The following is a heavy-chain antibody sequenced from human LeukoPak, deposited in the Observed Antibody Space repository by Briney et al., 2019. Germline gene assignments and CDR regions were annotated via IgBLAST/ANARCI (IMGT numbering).Heavy chain of an antibody. Sequence: ASVKVSCKASGYTFTSYGISWVRQAPGQGLEWMGWISAYNGNTNYAQKLQGRVTMTTDTSTSTAYMELRSLRSDDTAAYYCARVNYDFWSGVFDPWGQGTLVTVSS. CDR2: ISAYNGNT. V-gene: IGHV1-18*01. D-gene: IGHD3-3*01. CDR1: GYTFTSYG. J-gene: IGHJ5*02. CDR3: ARVNYDFWSGVFDP.